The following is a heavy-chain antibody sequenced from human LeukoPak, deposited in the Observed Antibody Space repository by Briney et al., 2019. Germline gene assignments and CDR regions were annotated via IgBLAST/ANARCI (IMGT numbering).Heavy chain of an antibody. CDR2: IDHRGNT. CDR1: GGSINNYY. CDR3: ARHGTLDY. J-gene: IGHJ4*02. Sequence: SETLSLICTVSGGSINNYYWSWIRQPPGKGLEWIGYIDHRGNTNYNPSLKSRVTMSVDTSKNQFSLKLSSVTAADTAVYYCARHGTLDYWGQGTLVTVSS. D-gene: IGHD1-26*01. V-gene: IGHV4-59*08.